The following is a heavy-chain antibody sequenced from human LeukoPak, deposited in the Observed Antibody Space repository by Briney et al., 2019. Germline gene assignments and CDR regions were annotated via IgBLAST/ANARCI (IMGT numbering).Heavy chain of an antibody. D-gene: IGHD1-1*01. CDR2: IIPILGIA. J-gene: IGHJ6*02. CDR1: GGTFSSYA. V-gene: IGHV1-69*04. Sequence: SVKVSCKASGGTFSSYAISWVRQAPGQGLEWKGRIIPILGIANYAQKFQGRVTITADKSTSTAYMELSSLRSEDTAVYYCARDRGYAVAYYGMDVWGQGTTVTVSS. CDR3: ARDRGYAVAYYGMDV.